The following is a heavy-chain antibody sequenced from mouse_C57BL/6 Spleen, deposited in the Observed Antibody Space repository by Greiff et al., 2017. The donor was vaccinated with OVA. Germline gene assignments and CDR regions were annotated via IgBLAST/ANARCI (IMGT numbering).Heavy chain of an antibody. J-gene: IGHJ3*01. D-gene: IGHD1-1*01. CDR3: AREDTTVPFAY. CDR1: GYSITSGYY. V-gene: IGHV3-6*01. CDR2: ISYDGSN. Sequence: VQLKESGPGLVKPSQSLSLTCSVTGYSITSGYYWNWIRQFPGNKLEWMGYISYDGSNNYNPSLKNRISITRDTSKNQFFLKLNSVTTEDTATYYCAREDTTVPFAYWGQGTLVTVSA.